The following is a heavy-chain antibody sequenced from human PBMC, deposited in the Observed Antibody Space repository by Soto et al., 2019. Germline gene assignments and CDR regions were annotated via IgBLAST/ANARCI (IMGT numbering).Heavy chain of an antibody. D-gene: IGHD3-22*01. CDR3: ANVGDGSSGH. J-gene: IGHJ4*02. V-gene: IGHV3-30*18. CDR2: ISYDGSNK. Sequence: QVQLVESGGGVVQPGRSLRLSCAASGFTFSSYGMHWVRQAPGKGLEWVAVISYDGSNKYYADSVKGRFTISRDNSKNTLYLQMNSLRAEDTAVYYCANVGDGSSGHWGQGTLVTVSS. CDR1: GFTFSSYG.